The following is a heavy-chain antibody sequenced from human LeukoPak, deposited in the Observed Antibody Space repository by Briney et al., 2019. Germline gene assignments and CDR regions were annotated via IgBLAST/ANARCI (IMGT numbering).Heavy chain of an antibody. D-gene: IGHD2-2*01. CDR2: IWYDGSNK. CDR1: GFTFSSYG. V-gene: IGHV3-33*06. J-gene: IGHJ4*02. Sequence: GRSLRLSCAASGFTFSSYGMHWVRQAPGKGLEWVAVIWYDGSNKYYADSVKGRFTISRDNSKNTLYLQMNSLRAEDTAVYYCAKESYCSSTSCYYFDYWGQGTLVTVSS. CDR3: AKESYCSSTSCYYFDY.